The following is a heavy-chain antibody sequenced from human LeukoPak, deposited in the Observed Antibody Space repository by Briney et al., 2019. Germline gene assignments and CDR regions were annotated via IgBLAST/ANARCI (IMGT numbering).Heavy chain of an antibody. CDR1: GFIFIGSW. D-gene: IGHD2-15*01. CDR3: TTDTWYSAGH. J-gene: IGHJ4*02. Sequence: GGSLRLSCTASGFIFIGSWMAWVRQALGKELEWVAIVKKDGSEKYYVDSMKGRVTISRDNAKNSLFLQMNSLRAEDTAIYYCTTDTWYSAGHWGQGTLVTVSS. V-gene: IGHV3-7*03. CDR2: VKKDGSEK.